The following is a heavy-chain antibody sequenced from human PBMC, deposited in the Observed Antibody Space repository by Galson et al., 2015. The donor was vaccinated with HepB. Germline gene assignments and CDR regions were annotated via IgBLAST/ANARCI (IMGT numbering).Heavy chain of an antibody. CDR1: QFTFSNYD. CDR2: IGRAGDT. D-gene: IGHD3-22*01. J-gene: IGHJ4*02. Sequence: SLRLSCAASQFTFSNYDMHWVRQVSGKGLEWVAAIGRAGDTYYADSVKGRFTISRENALRSFCLQMNSLNAGDTAVYYCARLTYDSTGYHYAYWGQGTLVTVSS. CDR3: ARLTYDSTGYHYAY. V-gene: IGHV3-13*04.